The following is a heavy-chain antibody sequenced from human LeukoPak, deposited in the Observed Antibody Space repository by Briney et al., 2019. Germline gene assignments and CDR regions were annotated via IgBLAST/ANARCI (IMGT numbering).Heavy chain of an antibody. CDR3: ARQVSCDTTTCYAGMPPDY. Sequence: GGSLRLSCAASGFTFSRYAMSWVRQTPEKGLEWVSVISGSDGSTYYADSVRGRFTISRDDSGNTLFLQMNSLRTEDTAVYYCARQVSCDTTTCYAGMPPDYWGQGTLVTVSS. V-gene: IGHV3-23*01. J-gene: IGHJ4*02. CDR2: ISGSDGST. CDR1: GFTFSRYA. D-gene: IGHD2-2*01.